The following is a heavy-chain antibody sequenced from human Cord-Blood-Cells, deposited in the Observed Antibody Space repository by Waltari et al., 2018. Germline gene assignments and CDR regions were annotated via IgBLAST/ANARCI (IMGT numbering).Heavy chain of an antibody. CDR3: ARDSDATEGYSGYDVLGWFDP. V-gene: IGHV4-38-2*02. CDR1: GYSISSGYY. CDR2: IYHSGRT. Sequence: QVQLQESGPGLVKPSETLSLTCAVSGYSISSGYYWGWIRQPPGKGLEWIGSIYHSGRTYYNPSLKSRFTISVDTSKNQFSLKLSSVTAADTAVYYCARDSDATEGYSGYDVLGWFDPWGQGTLVTVSS. D-gene: IGHD5-12*01. J-gene: IGHJ5*02.